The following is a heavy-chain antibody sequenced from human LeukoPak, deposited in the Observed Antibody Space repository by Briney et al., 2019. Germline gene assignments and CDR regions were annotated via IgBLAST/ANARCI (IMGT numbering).Heavy chain of an antibody. CDR2: INHSGST. V-gene: IGHV4-34*01. D-gene: IGHD6-19*01. Sequence: PSETLSLTCAVYGGSFSGYYWSWIRQPPGKGLEWIGEINHSGSTNYNPSLKSRVTISVDASKNQFSLKLSSVTAADTAVYYCAREHSSGWHDYWGQGTLVTVSS. CDR3: AREHSSGWHDY. J-gene: IGHJ4*02. CDR1: GGSFSGYY.